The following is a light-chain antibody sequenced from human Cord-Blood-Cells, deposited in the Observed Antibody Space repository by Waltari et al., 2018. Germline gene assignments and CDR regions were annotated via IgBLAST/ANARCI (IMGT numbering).Light chain of an antibody. Sequence: DIQMTQSPSSLSASVGDRVTITCQARQDILNYLNWYQQKQRKAPKLLSYDASNLETGVPSRFSGRGPGTDFTFTISSLQPEDIATYYCQQYDNLPITFGQGTRLEIK. J-gene: IGKJ5*01. V-gene: IGKV1-33*01. CDR2: DAS. CDR1: QDILNY. CDR3: QQYDNLPIT.